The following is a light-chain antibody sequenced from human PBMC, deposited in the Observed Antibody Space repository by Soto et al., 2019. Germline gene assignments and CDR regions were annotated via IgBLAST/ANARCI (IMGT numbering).Light chain of an antibody. CDR1: SSDVGGYNY. J-gene: IGLJ2*01. Sequence: QSVLTQPASVSGSPGQSITISCTGTSSDVGGYNYVSWYQQHPGKASKLMIYDVSNRPSGVSNRFSGSKSGNTASLTISGLQAEDEADYYCSSYTSSSTRVFGGGTKLTVL. CDR3: SSYTSSSTRV. CDR2: DVS. V-gene: IGLV2-14*01.